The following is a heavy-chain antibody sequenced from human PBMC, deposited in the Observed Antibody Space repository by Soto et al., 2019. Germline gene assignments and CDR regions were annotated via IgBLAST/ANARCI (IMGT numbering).Heavy chain of an antibody. CDR1: GGSSIDLD. V-gene: IGHV4-59*08. D-gene: IGHD2-2*01. J-gene: IGHJ5*02. CDR2: IYYSGST. CDR3: ASQAVVPAAIYAPWFGT. Sequence: LLIHSHPWTVAGGSSIDLDWRCILQPPGKGLEWIGYIYYSGSTNYNPSLKSRVTISVDTSKNQFSLKLSSVTAADTAVYYCASQAVVPAAIYAPWFGTRGQGTLVTVYS.